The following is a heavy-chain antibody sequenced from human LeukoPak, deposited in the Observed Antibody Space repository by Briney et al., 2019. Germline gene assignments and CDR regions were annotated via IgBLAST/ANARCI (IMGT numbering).Heavy chain of an antibody. D-gene: IGHD3-16*01. J-gene: IGHJ3*02. Sequence: GSLRLSCAASGFTFSSYSMQWVRQTPGKGLEWVGIMSNSGENTFYGEAVKGRFTISRDNSQNTLYLQMNSLRAEDTAVYYCAKEVRGDAFDIWGQGTMVTVSS. CDR3: AKEVRGDAFDI. V-gene: IGHV3-30*18. CDR1: GFTFSSYS. CDR2: MSNSGENT.